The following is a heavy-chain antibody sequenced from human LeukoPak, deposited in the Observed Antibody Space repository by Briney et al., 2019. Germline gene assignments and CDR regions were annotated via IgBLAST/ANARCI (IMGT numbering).Heavy chain of an antibody. V-gene: IGHV4-59*01. D-gene: IGHD6-13*01. Sequence: PLETLSLTCAVSGGSISSYYWSWMRQPPGKGLEWIGCMHFSGNTNYNPSLKSRVTISVDTSKNQLSLRLSSVTAADTAVYFCARDRIAAAGTRWFDPWGQGTLVIVSS. CDR1: GGSISSYY. CDR3: ARDRIAAAGTRWFDP. CDR2: MHFSGNT. J-gene: IGHJ5*02.